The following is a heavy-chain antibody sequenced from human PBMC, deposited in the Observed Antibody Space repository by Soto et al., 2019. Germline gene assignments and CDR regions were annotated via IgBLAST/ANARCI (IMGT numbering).Heavy chain of an antibody. D-gene: IGHD2-15*01. CDR3: ASPQNDCSGGSCYFAY. J-gene: IGHJ4*02. CDR1: GYTFTSYY. Sequence: ASVKVSCKASGYTFTSYYMHWVRQAPGQGLEWMGIINPSGGSTSYAQKFQGRVTMTRDTSTSTVYMELSSLRSEDTAVYYCASPQNDCSGGSCYFAYWGQGTLVTVSS. CDR2: INPSGGST. V-gene: IGHV1-46*03.